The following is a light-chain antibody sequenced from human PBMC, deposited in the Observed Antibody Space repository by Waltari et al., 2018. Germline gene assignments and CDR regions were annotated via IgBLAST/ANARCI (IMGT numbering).Light chain of an antibody. V-gene: IGLV1-47*01. CDR3: GTWDDSLSRPV. Sequence: QSVLTQPPSASATPGQRVTISCSGRSSNIESNYVSWYQQFPGTAPKVLMFKNNQRPSGVSDRFSASKSGASASLAISGLRSDDEADYYCGTWDDSLSRPVFGGGTKLTVL. CDR2: KNN. J-gene: IGLJ3*02. CDR1: SSNIESNY.